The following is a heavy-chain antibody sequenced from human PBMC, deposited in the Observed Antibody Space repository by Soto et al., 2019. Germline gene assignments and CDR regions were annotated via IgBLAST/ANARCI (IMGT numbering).Heavy chain of an antibody. D-gene: IGHD4-17*01. V-gene: IGHV3-30*18. CDR1: GFTFSTYG. Sequence: QVQLVESGGGEVQPGRSLTISCAASGFTFSTYGMHWVRQTPGKGLEWVAVISYDGTNKFYSDSVKGRFTISRDNFKNTLTLQMNSLRADDTAVYSCAKDLQSYGDYDYYYYGMDVWGLGTRVTVYS. CDR2: ISYDGTNK. CDR3: AKDLQSYGDYDYYYYGMDV. J-gene: IGHJ6*02.